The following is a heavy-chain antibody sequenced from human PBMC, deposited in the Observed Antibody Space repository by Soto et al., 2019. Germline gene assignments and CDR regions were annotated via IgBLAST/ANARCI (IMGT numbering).Heavy chain of an antibody. CDR1: GGTFSSYA. CDR3: ARSQGGSSSLDIYYYYYYGMDV. J-gene: IGHJ6*02. D-gene: IGHD2-15*01. CDR2: IIPIFGTA. V-gene: IGHV1-69*01. Sequence: QLVQSGAEVKKPGSSVKVSCKAPGGTFSSYAISWVRQAPGQGLEWMGGIIPIFGTANYAQKFQGRVTITADESTSTGYMELSSLRSEDTAVYYCARSQGGSSSLDIYYYYYYGMDVWGQGTTVTVSS.